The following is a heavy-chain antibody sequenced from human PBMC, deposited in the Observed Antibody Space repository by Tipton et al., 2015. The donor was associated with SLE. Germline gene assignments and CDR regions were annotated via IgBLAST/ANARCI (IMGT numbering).Heavy chain of an antibody. CDR2: IYYSGRT. V-gene: IGHV4-39*07. D-gene: IGHD3-3*01. Sequence: LRLSCTVSGGSISSSSYYWGWIRQPPGKGLEWIGTIYYSGRTNYNPSLKSRVTISRDTSKNQFSLKLSSVTAADTAVYYCATFFVEGDTIFGPGGWGRGTLVTVSS. J-gene: IGHJ4*02. CDR1: GGSISSSSYY. CDR3: ATFFVEGDTIFGPGG.